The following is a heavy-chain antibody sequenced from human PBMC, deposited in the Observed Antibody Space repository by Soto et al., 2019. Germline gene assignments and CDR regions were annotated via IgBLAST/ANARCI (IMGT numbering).Heavy chain of an antibody. CDR3: ARGSPPFQIAVAKKIYTDY. J-gene: IGHJ4*02. CDR2: INHSGST. Sequence: SETLSLTCAVYGGSFSGYYWSWIRQPPGKGLEWIGEINHSGSTNYNPSLKSRVTISVDTSKNQFSLKLSSVTAADTAVYYCARGSPPFQIAVAKKIYTDYWGQGTLVTVSS. V-gene: IGHV4-34*01. D-gene: IGHD6-19*01. CDR1: GGSFSGYY.